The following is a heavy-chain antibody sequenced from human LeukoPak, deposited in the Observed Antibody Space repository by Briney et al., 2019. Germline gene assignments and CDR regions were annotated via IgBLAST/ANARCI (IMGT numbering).Heavy chain of an antibody. CDR1: GGSISSSSYY. Sequence: SETLSLTCTVSGGSISSSSYYWGWIRQPPGKGLEWIGSIYYSGSTYYNPPLKSRVTISVDTSKNQFSLKLSSVTAADTAVYYCARQVRKKIDYWGQGTLVTVSS. CDR3: ARQVRKKIDY. J-gene: IGHJ4*02. V-gene: IGHV4-39*01. CDR2: IYYSGST.